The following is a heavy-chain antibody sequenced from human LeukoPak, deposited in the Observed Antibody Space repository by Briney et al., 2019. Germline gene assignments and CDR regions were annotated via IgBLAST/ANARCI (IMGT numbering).Heavy chain of an antibody. CDR2: ISSSSSTI. J-gene: IGHJ4*02. CDR3: ASAYGGYNFDY. V-gene: IGHV3-11*04. Sequence: GGSLRLSCLASGFTFSDYYMSWVRQAPGKGLEWVSYISSSSSTIYYADSVKGRFTISRDNAKNSLYLQMNSLRAEDTAVYYCASAYGGYNFDYWGQGTLVTVSS. CDR1: GFTFSDYY. D-gene: IGHD5-24*01.